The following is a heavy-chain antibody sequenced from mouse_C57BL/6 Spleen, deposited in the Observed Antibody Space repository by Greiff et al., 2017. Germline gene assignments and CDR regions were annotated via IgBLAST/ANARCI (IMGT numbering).Heavy chain of an antibody. D-gene: IGHD1-1*01. J-gene: IGHJ4*01. CDR1: GYTFTSYW. CDR3: ARSPLYYGSSYEAMDD. CDR2: INPSNGGT. Sequence: QVQLQQSGPELVKPGASVKLSCKASGYTFTSYWMHWVKQRPGQGLEWIGNINPSNGGTNYNEKFKSKATLTVDKSSSTAYMQLSSLTSADSAVYEGARSPLYYGSSYEAMDDWGQGTSVSVST. V-gene: IGHV1-53*01.